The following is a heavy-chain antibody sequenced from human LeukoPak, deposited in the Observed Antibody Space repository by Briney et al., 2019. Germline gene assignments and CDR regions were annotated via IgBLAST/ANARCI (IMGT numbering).Heavy chain of an antibody. J-gene: IGHJ6*02. CDR3: ARGSLTGEYCMNV. D-gene: IGHD1-20*01. Sequence: PGGSLRLSCAASGFTFSSYEINWVRQAPGKGLEWVSYISSSGRTIYYADSVKGRFTISRDNAKNSLYLQMNSLRVEDTAVYYCARGSLTGEYCMNVWGQGTTVTVSS. CDR1: GFTFSSYE. CDR2: ISSSGRTI. V-gene: IGHV3-48*03.